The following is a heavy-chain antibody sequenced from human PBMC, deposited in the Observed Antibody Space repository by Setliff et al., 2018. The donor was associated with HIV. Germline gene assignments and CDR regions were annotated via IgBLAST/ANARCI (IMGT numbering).Heavy chain of an antibody. CDR1: GYAFSTYD. J-gene: IGHJ3*02. Sequence: ASVKVSCKASGYAFSTYDINWVRQATGRGLEWMGWMNPNSGNTGYAQQFQGRITMTRNSSISTAYMDLSSLRSEDTAVYYCAIRREVVAAATTRRGPDIWGQGTMVTVSS. CDR3: AIRREVVAAATTRRGPDI. V-gene: IGHV1-8*02. CDR2: MNPNSGNT. D-gene: IGHD2-15*01.